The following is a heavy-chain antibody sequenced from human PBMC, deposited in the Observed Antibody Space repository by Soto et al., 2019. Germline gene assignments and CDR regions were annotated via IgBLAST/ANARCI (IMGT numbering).Heavy chain of an antibody. V-gene: IGHV1-69*13. CDR2: IIPIFGTA. D-gene: IGHD6-13*01. CDR1: GGTFSSYA. J-gene: IGHJ6*02. CDR3: ARGIAAAGVAYYYYGMDV. Sequence: SVKVSCKASGGTFSSYAISWVRQAPGQGLEWMGGIIPIFGTANYAQKFQGRVTITADESTSTAYMELSSLRSEDTAVYYCARGIAAAGVAYYYYGMDVWGQGTTVTVSS.